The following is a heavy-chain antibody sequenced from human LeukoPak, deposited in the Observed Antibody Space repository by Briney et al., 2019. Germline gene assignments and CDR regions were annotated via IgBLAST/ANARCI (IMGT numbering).Heavy chain of an antibody. V-gene: IGHV4-30-2*01. D-gene: IGHD2-2*01. CDR3: ARARVVVPVLTAPRNGAFDI. CDR1: GGSISSGGYY. CDR2: IYHSGST. J-gene: IGHJ3*02. Sequence: SQTLSLTCTVSGGSISSGGYYWSWIRQPPGKGLEWIGYIYHSGSTYYNPSLKSRVTISVDRSKNQFSLKLSSVTAADTAVYYCARARVVVPVLTAPRNGAFDIWGQGTMVTVSS.